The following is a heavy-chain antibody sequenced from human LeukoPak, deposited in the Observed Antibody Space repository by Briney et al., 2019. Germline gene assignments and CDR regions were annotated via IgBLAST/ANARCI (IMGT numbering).Heavy chain of an antibody. CDR2: ISSSSSNI. V-gene: IGHV3-21*01. Sequence: PGGSLRLSCAASGFTFSSYSMNWVRQAPGKGLEWVSSISSSSSNIYYADSVKGRFTISRDNAKNSLYLQMNSLRAEDTAVYYCARDKPGSSWYYLLDFWGQGTLVTVSS. D-gene: IGHD6-13*01. CDR3: ARDKPGSSWYYLLDF. CDR1: GFTFSSYS. J-gene: IGHJ4*02.